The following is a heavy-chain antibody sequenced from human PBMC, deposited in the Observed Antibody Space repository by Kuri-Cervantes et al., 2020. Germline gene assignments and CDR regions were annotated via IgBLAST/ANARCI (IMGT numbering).Heavy chain of an antibody. CDR2: ISSSSSYI. Sequence: GESLKISCAASGFTFSSYSMNWVRQAPGKGLEWVSSISSSSSYIHYADSVKGRFTISRDNAKNSLYLQMNSLRAEDTAVYYCATYGDYFDYWGQGTLVTVSS. CDR3: ATYGDYFDY. V-gene: IGHV3-21*04. CDR1: GFTFSSYS. J-gene: IGHJ4*02. D-gene: IGHD4-17*01.